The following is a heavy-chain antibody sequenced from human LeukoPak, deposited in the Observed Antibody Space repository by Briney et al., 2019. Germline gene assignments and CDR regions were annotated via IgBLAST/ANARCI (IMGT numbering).Heavy chain of an antibody. CDR3: YIPYYDTSAYKGY. CDR1: GFTFSSYG. Sequence: PGGSLRLSCAASGFTFSSYGMHWVRQAPGKGLEWVAVIWYDGSNKYYADSVKGRFTISRDNSKNTLYLQMNSLGAEDTAVYYCYIPYYDTSAYKGYWGQGTLVTVSS. CDR2: IWYDGSNK. J-gene: IGHJ4*02. D-gene: IGHD3-22*01. V-gene: IGHV3-33*01.